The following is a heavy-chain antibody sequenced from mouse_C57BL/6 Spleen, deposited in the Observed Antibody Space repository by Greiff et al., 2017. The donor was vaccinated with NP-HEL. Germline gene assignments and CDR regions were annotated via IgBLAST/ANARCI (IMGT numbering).Heavy chain of an antibody. D-gene: IGHD1-1*01. CDR3: ARDEVLRSPYFAY. J-gene: IGHJ3*01. Sequence: EVHLVESGGGLVKPGGSLKLSCAASGFTFSSYAMSWVRQTPEKRLEWVATISDGGSYTYYPDNVKGRFTISRDNAKNNLYLQMSHLKSEDTAMYYCARDEVLRSPYFAYWGQGTLVTVSA. CDR2: ISDGGSYT. CDR1: GFTFSSYA. V-gene: IGHV5-4*01.